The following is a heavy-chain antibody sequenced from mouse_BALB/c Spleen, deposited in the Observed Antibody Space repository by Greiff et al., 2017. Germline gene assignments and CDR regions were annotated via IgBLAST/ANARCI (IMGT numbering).Heavy chain of an antibody. V-gene: IGHV1S36*01. J-gene: IGHJ2*01. CDR1: GYTFTSYW. CDR3: TRSPITTVEEYYFDY. CDR2: IDPNSGGT. D-gene: IGHD1-1*01. Sequence: VQLQQPGAELVKPGASVKLSCKASGYTFTSYWMHWVKQRPGRGLEWIGRIDPNSGGTKYNEKFKSKATLTVDKPSSTAYMQLSSLTSEDSAVYYCTRSPITTVEEYYFDYWGQGTTLTVSS.